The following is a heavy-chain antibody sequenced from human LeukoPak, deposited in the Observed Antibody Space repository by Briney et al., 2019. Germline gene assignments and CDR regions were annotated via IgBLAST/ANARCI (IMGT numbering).Heavy chain of an antibody. CDR2: ISGSGGST. Sequence: GGSLRLSCAASGFTFSSYAMSWVRQAPGKGLEWVSAISGSGGSTYYADSVKGRFTISRDNSKNTLYLQINSLGPEDTALYFCSNALGGDYEFDYWGQGTLVTVSS. D-gene: IGHD4-17*01. CDR3: SNALGGDYEFDY. J-gene: IGHJ4*02. V-gene: IGHV3-23*01. CDR1: GFTFSSYA.